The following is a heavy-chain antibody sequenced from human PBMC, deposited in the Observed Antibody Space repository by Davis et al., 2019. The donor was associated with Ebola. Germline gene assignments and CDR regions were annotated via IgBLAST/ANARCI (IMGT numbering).Heavy chain of an antibody. D-gene: IGHD3-22*01. CDR3: ARRVTMIALVYFDY. CDR1: GGSVRSSSYH. J-gene: IGHJ4*02. Sequence: MPSETLSLTCTVSGGSVRSSSYHWGWIRQPPGKGLEWIGNVYYSGSTYYNPSLTSRVTISVDTSKNQFSLKLSSVTAADTTVYYCARRVTMIALVYFDYWGQGTLVTVSS. CDR2: VYYSGST. V-gene: IGHV4-39*01.